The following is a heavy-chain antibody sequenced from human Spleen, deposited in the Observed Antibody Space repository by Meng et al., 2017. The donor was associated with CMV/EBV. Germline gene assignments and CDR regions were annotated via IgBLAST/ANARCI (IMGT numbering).Heavy chain of an antibody. V-gene: IGHV3-73*01. J-gene: IGHJ4*02. CDR3: AGLLGLNTKESILYDY. D-gene: IGHD2-21*01. CDR2: VASKDQSYAT. CDR1: GFTFSGAA. Sequence: GGSLRLSCAASGFTFSGAAMHWVRQASGQGLEWVGRVASKDQSYATEYAASVKGRFTISRDNAKNSLYLQMNSLRAEDTAVYYCAGLLGLNTKESILYDYWGQGTLVTVSS.